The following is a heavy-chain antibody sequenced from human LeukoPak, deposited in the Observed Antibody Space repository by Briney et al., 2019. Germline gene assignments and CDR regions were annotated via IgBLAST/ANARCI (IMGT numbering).Heavy chain of an antibody. D-gene: IGHD5-18*01. J-gene: IGHJ4*02. CDR2: ISSSGSTV. V-gene: IGHV3-11*01. CDR1: GFIFSDYY. Sequence: GGSLRLSCAASGFIFSDYYMTWIRRAPGKGLEWLSHISSSGSTVYYADSVKGRFTISRDNAKNSLYLQMNSLRAEDTAVYYCARYTEKIDYWGQGTLVTVSS. CDR3: ARYTEKIDY.